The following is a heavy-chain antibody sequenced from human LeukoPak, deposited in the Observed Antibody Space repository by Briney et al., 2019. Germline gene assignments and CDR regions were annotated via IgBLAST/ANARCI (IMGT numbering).Heavy chain of an antibody. J-gene: IGHJ4*02. Sequence: PGGSLRLSCAASGFTFSSYGMHWVRQAPGKGLEWVAFIRYDGSNKYYADSVKGRFTISRDNSKNTLYLQMNSLRAEDTAVYYCARVEADYYDSSGYYGLGYWGQGTLVTVSS. CDR3: ARVEADYYDSSGYYGLGY. D-gene: IGHD3-22*01. CDR1: GFTFSSYG. V-gene: IGHV3-30*02. CDR2: IRYDGSNK.